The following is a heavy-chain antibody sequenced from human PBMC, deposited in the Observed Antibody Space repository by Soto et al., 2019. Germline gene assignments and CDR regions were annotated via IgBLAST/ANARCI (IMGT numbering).Heavy chain of an antibody. CDR2: ISGSGGST. V-gene: IGHV3-23*01. CDR1: GFTFSSYA. J-gene: IGHJ4*02. D-gene: IGHD4-4*01. CDR3: AKESPLDYSNHLDYFDY. Sequence: GGSLRLSCAASGFTFSSYAMSWVRQAPGRGLEWVSAISGSGGSTYYADSVKGRFTISRDNFKNTLYLQMNSLRAEDTAGYYCAKESPLDYSNHLDYFDYCGQGTRFTISS.